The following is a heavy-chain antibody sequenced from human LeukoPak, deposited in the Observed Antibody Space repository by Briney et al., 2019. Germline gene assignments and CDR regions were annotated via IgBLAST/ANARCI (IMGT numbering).Heavy chain of an antibody. CDR2: IKSKTDGGTT. V-gene: IGHV3-15*01. Sequence: PGGSLRLSCAASGFTFSNAWMSWVRQAPGKGLEWVGRIKSKTDGGTTDYAAPVRGRFTISRDDSKNTLYLQMNSLKTEDTAVYYCTTDRAGDAFDIWGQGTMVTVSS. CDR3: TTDRAGDAFDI. CDR1: GFTFSNAW. J-gene: IGHJ3*02.